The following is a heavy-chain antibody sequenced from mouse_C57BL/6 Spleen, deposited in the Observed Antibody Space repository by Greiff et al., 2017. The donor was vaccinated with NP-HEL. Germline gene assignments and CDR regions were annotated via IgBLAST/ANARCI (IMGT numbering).Heavy chain of an antibody. CDR2: ISSGGSYT. CDR1: GFTFSSYG. CDR3: ARLEPPFDY. Sequence: EVKLVESGGDLVKPGGSLKLSCAASGFTFSSYGMSWVRQTPDKRLEWVATISSGGSYTYYPDSVKGRFTLSRDNAKNTLYLQMSSLKSEDTAMYYCARLEPPFDYWGQGTTLTVSS. V-gene: IGHV5-6*01. J-gene: IGHJ2*01.